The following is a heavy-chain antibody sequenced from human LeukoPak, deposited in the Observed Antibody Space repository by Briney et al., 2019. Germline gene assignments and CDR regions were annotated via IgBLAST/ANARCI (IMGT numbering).Heavy chain of an antibody. D-gene: IGHD5-24*01. J-gene: IGHJ4*02. CDR3: ARAVEMATIPDFDC. Sequence: ASVKFSCKASGGTFSSYAISWVRQAPGQGLEWMGGIIPIFGTANYAQKLQGRVTMTTDTSTSTAYMELRSLRSDDTAVYYCARAVEMATIPDFDCWGQGTLVTVSS. V-gene: IGHV1-69*05. CDR2: IIPIFGTA. CDR1: GGTFSSYA.